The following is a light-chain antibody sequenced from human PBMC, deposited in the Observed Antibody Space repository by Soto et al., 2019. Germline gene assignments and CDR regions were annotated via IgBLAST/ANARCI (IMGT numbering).Light chain of an antibody. CDR1: SSDIGAYNN. Sequence: QSVLTQPASVSGSPGQSITISCTGTSSDIGAYNNVSWFQQHPGKAPKLIICEVTNRPSGVSNRFSGSKSGNTASLAISGLQAEDEADYYCSSYTGRSGTLYVFGTGTKLTVL. CDR2: EVT. CDR3: SSYTGRSGTLYV. J-gene: IGLJ1*01. V-gene: IGLV2-14*01.